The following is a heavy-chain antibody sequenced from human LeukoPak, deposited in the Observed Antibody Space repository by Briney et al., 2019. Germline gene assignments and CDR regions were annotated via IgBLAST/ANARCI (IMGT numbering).Heavy chain of an antibody. Sequence: SETLSLTCAVYGGSFSGYYWSWIRQPPGKGLELIGEINHSGSTNYNPSLKSRVTISVDTSKNQFSLKLSSVTAADTAVYYCARGPQGENYYYYGMDVWGQGTTVTVSS. D-gene: IGHD2-21*01. CDR1: GGSFSGYY. CDR3: ARGPQGENYYYYGMDV. J-gene: IGHJ6*02. CDR2: INHSGST. V-gene: IGHV4-34*01.